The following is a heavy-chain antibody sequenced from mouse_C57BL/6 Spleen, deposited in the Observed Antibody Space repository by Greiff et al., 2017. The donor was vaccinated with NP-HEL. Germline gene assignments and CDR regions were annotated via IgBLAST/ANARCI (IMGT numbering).Heavy chain of an antibody. CDR1: GFNIKDYY. V-gene: IGHV14-2*01. CDR3: AREDGNYPAWFAY. J-gene: IGHJ3*01. Sequence: VQLKESGAELVKPGASVKLSCTASGFNIKDYYMHWVKQRPEQGLEWIGRIDPEDGETKYAPKFQGKATITADTSSNTAYLQLSSLTSEDTAVYYCAREDGNYPAWFAYWGQGTLVTVSA. D-gene: IGHD2-1*01. CDR2: IDPEDGET.